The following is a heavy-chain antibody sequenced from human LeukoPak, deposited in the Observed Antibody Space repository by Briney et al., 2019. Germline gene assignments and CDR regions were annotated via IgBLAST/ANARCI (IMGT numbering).Heavy chain of an antibody. J-gene: IGHJ3*02. CDR3: ARLRPVAGYDAFDI. CDR2: IYYSGST. CDR1: GGSISSYY. V-gene: IGHV4-59*08. Sequence: SETLSLTCLVSGGSISSYYWRWIRQPPGKGLEWIGYIYYSGSTNYNPSLKSRVTMSVDTSKNQFSLKLTSVTAADTAVYYCARLRPVAGYDAFDIWGHGTMVTVSS. D-gene: IGHD6-19*01.